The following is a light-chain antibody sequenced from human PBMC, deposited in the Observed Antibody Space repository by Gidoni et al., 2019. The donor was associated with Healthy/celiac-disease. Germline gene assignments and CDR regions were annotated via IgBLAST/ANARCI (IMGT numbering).Light chain of an antibody. CDR2: EGS. J-gene: IGLJ1*01. CDR3: CAYAGSSYV. V-gene: IGLV2-23*01. CDR1: SSDVGSYNL. Sequence: QSARTQTASVAEPTGQSLTIPCSGPSSDVGSYNLVAWYQQHPGKAPKLMIYEGSKRPSGVSNRFSGSKSGNTAALTISGLQAEDEADYYCCAYAGSSYVFGTGTKVTVL.